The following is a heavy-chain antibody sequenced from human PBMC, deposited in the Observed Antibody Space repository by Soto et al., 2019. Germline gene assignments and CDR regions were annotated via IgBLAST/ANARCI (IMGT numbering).Heavy chain of an antibody. J-gene: IGHJ4*02. V-gene: IGHV3-43D*04. CDR2: IRWDGGIHT. CDR1: GFTFDDYA. D-gene: IGHD4-4*01. CDR3: AKDINLRGYSTPDY. Sequence: VQLVESGGVVIQPGGSLRLSCAASGFTFDDYAMHWVRQAPGKGLEWVSLIRWDGGIHTYYGDSVKGRFIISRDNSRNSLYLQMNSLRPDDTAVYYCAKDINLRGYSTPDYWGQGTLVTVSS.